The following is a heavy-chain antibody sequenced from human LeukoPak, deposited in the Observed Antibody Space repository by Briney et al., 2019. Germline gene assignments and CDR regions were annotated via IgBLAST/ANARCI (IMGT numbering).Heavy chain of an antibody. CDR1: GFTLSSHA. J-gene: IGHJ6*03. V-gene: IGHV3-23*01. CDR2: ISGSGGST. Sequence: GGSLRLPCAASGFTLSSHAVGWVRQAPGKGLEWVSGISGSGGSTYYADSVKGRFTISRDNAKNTLYLQMNGLRAEDTAVYYCAGSYNNYYYYYMDVWGKGTTVTVSS. CDR3: AGSYNNYYYYYMDV. D-gene: IGHD1-1*01.